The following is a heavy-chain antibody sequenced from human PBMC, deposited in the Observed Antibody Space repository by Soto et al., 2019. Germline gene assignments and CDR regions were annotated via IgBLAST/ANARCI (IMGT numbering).Heavy chain of an antibody. CDR3: ATLSAYYDYPIYYYYGMDV. Sequence: EVQLLESGGGLVQPGGSLRLSCAASGFTFSSYAMSWVRQAPGKGLEWVSAISGSGGSTYYADSVKGRFTISRDNSKNTLYLQMNSLRAEDTAVYYCATLSAYYDYPIYYYYGMDVWGQGTTVTVSS. CDR2: ISGSGGST. J-gene: IGHJ6*02. CDR1: GFTFSSYA. V-gene: IGHV3-23*01. D-gene: IGHD3-3*01.